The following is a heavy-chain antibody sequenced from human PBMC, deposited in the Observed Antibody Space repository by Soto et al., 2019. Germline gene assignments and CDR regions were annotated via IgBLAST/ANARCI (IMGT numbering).Heavy chain of an antibody. Sequence: QVQLVQSGAEVKKPGASVKVSCKASGYTFTGYYMHWVRQAPGQGLEWMGWINPNSGGTNYAQKFQGKITMTRETSISTAYREMSRLRSDDTAVYYCAREQWGGGGMDVWGQGTTVTVSS. D-gene: IGHD3-16*01. CDR3: AREQWGGGGMDV. CDR2: INPNSGGT. CDR1: GYTFTGYY. V-gene: IGHV1-2*02. J-gene: IGHJ6*02.